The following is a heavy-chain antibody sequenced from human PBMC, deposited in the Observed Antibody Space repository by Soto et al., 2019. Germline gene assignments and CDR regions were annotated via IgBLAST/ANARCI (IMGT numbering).Heavy chain of an antibody. V-gene: IGHV3-23*01. CDR3: ARDFRPCLIVPTKSGFDP. Sequence: EVQLLESGGGLVQRGGSLRLSCEASGFPFSTYAMTWVRQVPGKGLEWVSTTSNGGNTEFAESVRGRFTVFRDNSKNTIYLQMSSLRAEDSAIYFCARDFRPCLIVPTKSGFDPWGQGTPVTVSS. CDR2: TSNGGNT. CDR1: GFPFSTYA. D-gene: IGHD2-15*01. J-gene: IGHJ5*02.